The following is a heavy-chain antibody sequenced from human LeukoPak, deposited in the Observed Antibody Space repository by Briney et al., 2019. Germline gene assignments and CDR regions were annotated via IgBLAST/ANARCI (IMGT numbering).Heavy chain of an antibody. D-gene: IGHD3-22*01. J-gene: IGHJ4*02. Sequence: GESLRLSCAASGFSFSSYAMTWARQIPGQGLEWVSSISGLGDRTYYADSVKGRFTISRDNSKNTLYLQMNSLRAEDTAVYYCARVGTSGYLYYFDYWGQGTLVTVSS. CDR3: ARVGTSGYLYYFDY. CDR1: GFSFSSYA. CDR2: ISGLGDRT. V-gene: IGHV3-23*01.